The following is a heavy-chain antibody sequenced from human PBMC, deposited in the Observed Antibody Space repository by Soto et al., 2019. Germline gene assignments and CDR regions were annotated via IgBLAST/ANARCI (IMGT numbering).Heavy chain of an antibody. CDR1: GFTFSSYG. V-gene: IGHV3-33*01. CDR3: ARDFGFDYGDYVSELFDY. CDR2: IWYDGSNK. D-gene: IGHD4-17*01. Sequence: GGSLRLSCAASGFTFSSYGMHWVRQAPGKGLEWVAVIWYDGSNKYYADSLKGRFTISRDNSKNTLYLQMNSLRAEDTAVYYCARDFGFDYGDYVSELFDYWGQGTLVTVSS. J-gene: IGHJ4*02.